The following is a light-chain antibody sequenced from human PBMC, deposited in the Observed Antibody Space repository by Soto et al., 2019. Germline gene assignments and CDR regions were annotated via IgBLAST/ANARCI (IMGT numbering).Light chain of an antibody. CDR2: DVS. Sequence: QSALTQPASVSGSPGQSITISCTGTSSDVGGYNYVSWYQQHPGKAPKLMIYDVSNRPSGVSNCFSGSKSGNTASLTISGLQAEDEADDYCSSYTSSSTPYVFGTGTKVTVL. CDR3: SSYTSSSTPYV. J-gene: IGLJ1*01. V-gene: IGLV2-14*01. CDR1: SSDVGGYNY.